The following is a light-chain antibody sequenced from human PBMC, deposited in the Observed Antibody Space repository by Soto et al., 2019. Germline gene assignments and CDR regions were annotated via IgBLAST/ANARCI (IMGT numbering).Light chain of an antibody. CDR2: GAS. CDR1: QSVSNY. V-gene: IGKV3-15*01. Sequence: EVVMTQSPATLSVSPGERATLSCRASQSVSNYFAWYQQKPGQAPRLLIYGASTRATGIPARFSGSGSGTEFTLTISSLQSEDFAVYYSQQYNNWPRTFGQGTRVEIK. CDR3: QQYNNWPRT. J-gene: IGKJ1*01.